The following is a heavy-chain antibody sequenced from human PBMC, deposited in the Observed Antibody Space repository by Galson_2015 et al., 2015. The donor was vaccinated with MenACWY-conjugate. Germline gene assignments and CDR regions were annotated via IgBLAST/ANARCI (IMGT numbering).Heavy chain of an antibody. CDR3: ARSGSYFPFYGMDV. D-gene: IGHD1-26*01. V-gene: IGHV3-73*01. Sequence: SLRLSCAASGFTFSDSAMHWVRQASGKGLEWVGRIRSRADSSATAYATSVKGRFTISRDDSINTAYLQMNSLGAEDTAVYYCARSGSYFPFYGMDVWGQGTTVTVSS. CDR1: GFTFSDSA. CDR2: IRSRADSSAT. J-gene: IGHJ6*02.